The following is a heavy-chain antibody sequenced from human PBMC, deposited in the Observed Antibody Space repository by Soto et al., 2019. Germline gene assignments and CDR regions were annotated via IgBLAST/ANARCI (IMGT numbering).Heavy chain of an antibody. CDR3: ARGVNDDS. D-gene: IGHD1-1*01. CDR2: IHTGGAT. Sequence: EVKLVESGGGLMQPGGSLRLSCAASGFSVGGNPMTWVRQAPGKGLERVSVIHTGGATLYADPVKGRFTISRDNYKNTVYLQMNSLTVGDTAMYFCARGVNDDSWGQGTLVTVSS. J-gene: IGHJ4*02. V-gene: IGHV3-53*01. CDR1: GFSVGGNP.